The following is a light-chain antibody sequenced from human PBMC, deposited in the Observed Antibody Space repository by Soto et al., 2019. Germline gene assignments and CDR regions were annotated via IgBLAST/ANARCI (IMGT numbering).Light chain of an antibody. CDR1: PSVSSY. V-gene: IGKV3-11*01. Sequence: EIVLTQSPATLSLSPGERATISCRASPSVSSYLAWYQQKPGQAPRLLIYDASNMATGIPARFSGSGSGTDVSLTSISLEPEDFAIYYCQQRSNWPPVTFGGGTKLEIK. CDR2: DAS. CDR3: QQRSNWPPVT. J-gene: IGKJ4*01.